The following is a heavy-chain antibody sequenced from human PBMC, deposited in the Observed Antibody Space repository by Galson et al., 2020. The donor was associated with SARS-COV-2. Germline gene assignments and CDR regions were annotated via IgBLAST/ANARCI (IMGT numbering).Heavy chain of an antibody. CDR2: LQWDDDK. Sequence: SGPPLLHLTQPLTLTCPFSGFSLRTSRAGVGWLRQPPGQALQWLELLQWDDDKRYSPSLKSRLTITKDTSKNQVVLTLTNMDPVDTATDYWAHSLAAVTPDYWGQGTLVTVSS. D-gene: IGHD4-17*01. CDR1: GFSLRTSRAG. J-gene: IGHJ4*02. V-gene: IGHV2-5*02. CDR3: AHSLAAVTPDY.